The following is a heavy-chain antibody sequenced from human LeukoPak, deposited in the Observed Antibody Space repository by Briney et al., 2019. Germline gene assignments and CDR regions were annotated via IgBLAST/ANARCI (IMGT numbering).Heavy chain of an antibody. CDR3: ASYDSSGYYHYFDY. Sequence: GGSLRLSCAASGFTFRSYAMSWVRQAPGKGLEWVSAISGSGGSTYYADSVKGRFTISRDNSKNTLYLQMNGLRAEDTAVYYCASYDSSGYYHYFDYWGQGTLVTVSS. D-gene: IGHD3-22*01. V-gene: IGHV3-23*01. CDR2: ISGSGGST. CDR1: GFTFRSYA. J-gene: IGHJ4*02.